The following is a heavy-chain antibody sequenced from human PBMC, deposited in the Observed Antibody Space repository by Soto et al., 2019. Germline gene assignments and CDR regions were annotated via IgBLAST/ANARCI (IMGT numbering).Heavy chain of an antibody. Sequence: GGSLRLSCAASGFSFSSYAMHWVRQAPGKGLEWVAVISYDGSNKYYADSVKGRFTISRDNSKNTLYLQMNSLRAEDTAVYYCARDHTYYDFWSGYSPTTYFDYWGQGTLVTVLL. V-gene: IGHV3-30-3*01. D-gene: IGHD3-3*01. CDR2: ISYDGSNK. CDR3: ARDHTYYDFWSGYSPTTYFDY. J-gene: IGHJ4*02. CDR1: GFSFSSYA.